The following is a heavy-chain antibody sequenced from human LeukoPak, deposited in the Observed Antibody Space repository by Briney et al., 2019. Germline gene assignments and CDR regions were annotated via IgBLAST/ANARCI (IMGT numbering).Heavy chain of an antibody. D-gene: IGHD5-24*01. CDR3: ARGIKDGYNTWDY. J-gene: IGHJ4*02. Sequence: SETLSLTCTVSGGSISSGGYYWSWIRQHPGKGLEWIGYIYYSGSTYYNPSLKSRVTISVDTSKNQFSLKLSSVTAADTAVHYCARGIKDGYNTWDYWGQGTLVTVSS. CDR1: GGSISSGGYY. V-gene: IGHV4-31*03. CDR2: IYYSGST.